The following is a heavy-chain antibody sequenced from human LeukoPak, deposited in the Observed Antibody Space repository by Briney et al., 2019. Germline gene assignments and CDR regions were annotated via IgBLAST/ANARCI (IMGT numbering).Heavy chain of an antibody. Sequence: ASAKVSCKASGYTFTSYGITWVRQAPGQGLEWMGWISAYNGNTNYAQKLQGRVTMTTDTSTSTAYMELRSLRFDDTAVYYCARGGPYCSSTSYNSVYKWFDPWGQGTLVTVSS. CDR1: GYTFTSYG. D-gene: IGHD2-2*01. V-gene: IGHV1-18*01. J-gene: IGHJ5*02. CDR2: ISAYNGNT. CDR3: ARGGPYCSSTSYNSVYKWFDP.